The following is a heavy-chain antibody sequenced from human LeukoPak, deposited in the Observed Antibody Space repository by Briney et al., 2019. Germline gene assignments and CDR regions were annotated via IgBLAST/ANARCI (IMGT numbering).Heavy chain of an antibody. CDR3: ARRVVGAMPFDY. CDR1: GFTFSDLN. V-gene: IGHV3-48*02. D-gene: IGHD1-26*01. CDR2: ITTTSDAV. J-gene: IGHJ4*02. Sequence: GGSLRLSCAASGFTFSDLNMNWVRQAPGKGLEWISYITTTSDAVYYADSVKGRFTISRDNAKNSLYLQMNSLGDEDTAVYYCARRVVGAMPFDYWGQGTLVTVSS.